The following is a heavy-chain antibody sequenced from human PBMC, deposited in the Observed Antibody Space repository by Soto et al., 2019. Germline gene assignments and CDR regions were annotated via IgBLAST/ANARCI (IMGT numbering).Heavy chain of an antibody. V-gene: IGHV3-15*07. CDR2: IKSKADGETK. J-gene: IGHJ5*02. D-gene: IGHD2-15*01. CDR1: GLTVSHAG. Sequence: PXGSLRLSCAASGLTVSHAGMSWVRQAPGKGLEWVGRIKSKADGETKDYGAPVRGRFTISRDDAKDTLYLQMNSLRIEDTAVYYCCVVKRMDQYSTSGYWFDPWGPGTLVTVSS. CDR3: CVVKRMDQYSTSGYWFDP.